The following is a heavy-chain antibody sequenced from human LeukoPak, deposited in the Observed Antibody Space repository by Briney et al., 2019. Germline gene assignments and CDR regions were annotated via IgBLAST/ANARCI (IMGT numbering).Heavy chain of an antibody. V-gene: IGHV1-2*02. CDR3: AREIARDFDY. D-gene: IGHD2-21*01. CDR1: GGTFNTYA. CDR2: INPNSGGT. Sequence: ASVKVSCKVSGGTFNTYAINWVRQAPGQGLEWMGWINPNSGGTNYAQKFQGRVTMTRDTSISTAYMELSRLRSDDTAVYYCAREIARDFDYWGQGTLVTVSS. J-gene: IGHJ4*02.